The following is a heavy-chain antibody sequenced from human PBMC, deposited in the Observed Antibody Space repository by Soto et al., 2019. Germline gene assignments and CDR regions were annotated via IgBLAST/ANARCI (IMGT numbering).Heavy chain of an antibody. J-gene: IGHJ3*02. CDR2: IKSKTSSETR. D-gene: IGHD3-22*01. CDR1: GFPFTKAW. V-gene: IGHV3-15*01. CDR3: TTDGFTGIVGI. Sequence: EVQLVESGGSLVTPGGSLRLSCAASGFPFTKAWMTWVRQAPGKGLELVGRIKSKTSSETRDYAAPVKGRFTISRDDSKNMLYLEMNSLKIEDTGVYYCTTDGFTGIVGIWGQGTMVTVSS.